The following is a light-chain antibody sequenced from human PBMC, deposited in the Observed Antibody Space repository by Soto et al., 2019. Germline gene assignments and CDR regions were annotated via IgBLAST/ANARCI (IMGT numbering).Light chain of an antibody. Sequence: DLQMTQSPSSLSASEGDRVTLTCRANQSISRYLNWYQQKPGRAPKLLMYGASNLQNGVPSRFSGSGSGTDFTLTISNLQPEDFATYYCQQSYGTPRSFGGGTKVEIK. CDR1: QSISRY. CDR3: QQSYGTPRS. J-gene: IGKJ4*01. V-gene: IGKV1-39*01. CDR2: GAS.